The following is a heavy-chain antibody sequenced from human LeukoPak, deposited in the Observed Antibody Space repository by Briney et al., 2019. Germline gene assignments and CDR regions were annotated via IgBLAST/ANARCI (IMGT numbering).Heavy chain of an antibody. Sequence: GASVRVSCTASGYTFSDYDINWVRQATGQGLEWMGRINPGSDNTDYAQKFQGRVTMTKDSSISTVYMELSSLRSEDAAIYYCARNMALDYWGQGSLVTVSS. CDR2: INPGSDNT. V-gene: IGHV1-8*01. CDR3: ARNMALDY. D-gene: IGHD5-24*01. J-gene: IGHJ4*02. CDR1: GYTFSDYD.